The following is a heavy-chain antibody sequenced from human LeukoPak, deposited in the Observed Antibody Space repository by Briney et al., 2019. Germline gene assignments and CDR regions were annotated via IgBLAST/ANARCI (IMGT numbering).Heavy chain of an antibody. J-gene: IGHJ4*02. CDR3: ARDPDGSFFDY. CDR1: GGSISSYY. CDR2: IYYSGST. D-gene: IGHD2-15*01. Sequence: SETLSLTCTVSGGSISSYYWSWIRQPPGKGLEWIGYIYYSGSTNYNPSLKSRVTISVDTSKNQFSLKRSSVTAADTAVYYCARDPDGSFFDYWGQGTLVTVSS. V-gene: IGHV4-59*01.